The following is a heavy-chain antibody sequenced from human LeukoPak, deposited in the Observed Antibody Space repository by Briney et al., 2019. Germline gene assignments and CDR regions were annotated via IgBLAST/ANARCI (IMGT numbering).Heavy chain of an antibody. CDR1: GFTFSDYY. J-gene: IGHJ5*02. D-gene: IGHD6-13*01. Sequence: GGSLRLSCAASGFTFSDYYMSWIRQAPGKGLEWVSYISSSGSTIYYADSVKGRFTIPRDNAKNSLYLQMNSLRAEDTAVYYCARDGWTGYSSRRFDPWGQGTLVTVSS. CDR3: ARDGWTGYSSRRFDP. CDR2: ISSSGSTI. V-gene: IGHV3-11*01.